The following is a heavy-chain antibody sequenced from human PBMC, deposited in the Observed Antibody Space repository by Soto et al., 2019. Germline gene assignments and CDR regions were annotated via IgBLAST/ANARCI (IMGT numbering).Heavy chain of an antibody. CDR3: ARIDCSGGSCYSRGYYYYGMDV. CDR1: GGTFSSYA. J-gene: IGHJ6*02. V-gene: IGHV1-69*01. D-gene: IGHD2-15*01. CDR2: IIPIFGTA. Sequence: ASVKVSCKASGGTFSSYAISWVRQAPGQGLEWMGGIIPIFGTANYAQKFQGRVTITADESTSTAYMELSSLRSEDTAVYYCARIDCSGGSCYSRGYYYYGMDVWGQGTTVTVSS.